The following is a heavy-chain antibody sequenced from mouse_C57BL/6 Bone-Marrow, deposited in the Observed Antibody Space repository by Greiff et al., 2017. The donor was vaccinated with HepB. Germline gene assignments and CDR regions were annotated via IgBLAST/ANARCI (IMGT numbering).Heavy chain of an antibody. CDR2: ILPGSGST. J-gene: IGHJ4*01. Sequence: VQLQQSGAELMKPGASVKLSCKATGYTFTGYWIEWVKQRPGHGLEWIGEILPGSGSTNYNEKFKGKATFTADTSSITAYMQLSSLTTEDSAIYYCATDYGSSYYAMDYWGQGTSVTVSS. V-gene: IGHV1-9*01. D-gene: IGHD2-4*01. CDR1: GYTFTGYW. CDR3: ATDYGSSYYAMDY.